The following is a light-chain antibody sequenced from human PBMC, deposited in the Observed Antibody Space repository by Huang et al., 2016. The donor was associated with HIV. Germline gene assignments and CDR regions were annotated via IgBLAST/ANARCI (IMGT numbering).Light chain of an antibody. J-gene: IGKJ4*01. CDR2: SGT. CDR3: QQYTLSQLT. V-gene: IGKV3-20*01. CDR1: HSDRSSF. Sequence: DIMLTQSPDSLSLSPGERATLSFRASHSDRSSFFTWYQHRPGQPPRLRIHSGTRRATGIPDRFSGSESGTDFTLTITRLEPEDSAVYYCQQYTLSQLTCGGGTKVEI.